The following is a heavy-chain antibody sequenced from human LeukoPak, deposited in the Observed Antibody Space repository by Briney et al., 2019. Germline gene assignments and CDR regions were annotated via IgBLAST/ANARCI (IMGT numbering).Heavy chain of an antibody. Sequence: GGSLRLSCAASGFTFSSYEMNWVRQAPGKGLEWVSYISSGGGGIFYADSVKGRFTISRDNAKNSLHLQMNSLRAEDTVVYYCARDGASHPSIYYFDYWGQGTLVTVSS. CDR3: ARDGASHPSIYYFDY. D-gene: IGHD4-17*01. J-gene: IGHJ4*02. CDR1: GFTFSSYE. CDR2: ISSGGGGI. V-gene: IGHV3-48*03.